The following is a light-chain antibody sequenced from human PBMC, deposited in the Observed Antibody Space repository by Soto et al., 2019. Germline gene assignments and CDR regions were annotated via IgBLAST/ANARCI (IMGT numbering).Light chain of an antibody. V-gene: IGKV3-15*01. CDR1: QSVGSN. J-gene: IGKJ2*01. Sequence: EIVMTQSPVTLSVSPGERATLSCRASQSVGSNLAWYQQKPGQAPRLLLYGASTRATGIPARFSGSGSGTEFTITNTSLQSEDFAFYYCHQHNYSPYFGQGT. CDR2: GAS. CDR3: HQHNYSPY.